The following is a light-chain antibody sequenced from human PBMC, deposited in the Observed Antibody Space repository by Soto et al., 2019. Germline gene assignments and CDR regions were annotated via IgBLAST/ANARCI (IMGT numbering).Light chain of an antibody. V-gene: IGKV1-39*01. CDR1: QGITTF. Sequence: DIQMTQSPPSLSASVGDRVTITCRASQGITTFLNWYKQTPGEAPQLLIFAASSLQTGVSSRFSGSGSGTEFTLTISSLLREDYATYFCQQSSTTPYTFGPGTKLQVK. CDR3: QQSSTTPYT. J-gene: IGKJ2*01. CDR2: AAS.